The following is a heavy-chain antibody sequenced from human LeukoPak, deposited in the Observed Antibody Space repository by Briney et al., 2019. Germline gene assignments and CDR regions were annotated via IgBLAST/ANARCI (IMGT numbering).Heavy chain of an antibody. CDR1: GFTFSRYW. Sequence: GGSLRLSCAASGFTFSRYWMTWVRQAPGKGLEWVANIKHDGSEKYYVDSMKGRFTISRDNAKNSLYLQMNSLRAEDTAVYYCARIGYSSSSLDYWGQGTLVTVSS. CDR2: IKHDGSEK. CDR3: ARIGYSSSSLDY. V-gene: IGHV3-7*01. D-gene: IGHD6-6*01. J-gene: IGHJ4*02.